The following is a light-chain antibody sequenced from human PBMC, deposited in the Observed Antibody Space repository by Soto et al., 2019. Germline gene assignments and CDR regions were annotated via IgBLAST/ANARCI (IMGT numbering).Light chain of an antibody. Sequence: DIQFSQYTSFLSASVGDRVTITCLASQSISVWLAWYQQKAGKAPNLLIYKASRLESGVPSRFSGSGSETEFTLTISGLQPGDSATYYCQQYNSYSPTFGQGTKVDIK. V-gene: IGKV1-5*03. J-gene: IGKJ1*01. CDR2: KAS. CDR1: QSISVW. CDR3: QQYNSYSPT.